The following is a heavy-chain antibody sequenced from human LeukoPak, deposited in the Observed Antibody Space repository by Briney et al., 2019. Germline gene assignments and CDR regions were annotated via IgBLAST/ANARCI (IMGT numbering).Heavy chain of an antibody. CDR2: IILIFGTA. V-gene: IGHV1-69*13. J-gene: IGHJ3*02. CDR1: GGTFSSYA. Sequence: SVKVSCKASGGTFSSYAISWVRQAPGQGLEWMGGIILIFGTANYAQKFQGRVTITADESTSTAYMELSSLRSEDTAVYYCARHFSGSPPYFDIWGQGTMVTVSS. CDR3: ARHFSGSPPYFDI. D-gene: IGHD3-22*01.